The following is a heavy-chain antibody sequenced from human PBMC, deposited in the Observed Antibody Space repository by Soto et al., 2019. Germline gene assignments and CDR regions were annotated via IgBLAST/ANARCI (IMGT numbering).Heavy chain of an antibody. CDR3: AREIMPLTNDWYFDL. Sequence: QVQLQESGPGLVKPSETLSLTCTVSGGSISGGVHSWRWIRQPPGKGLEWIGHIFDSGSTYYNPSLKSRLTISVDTSKNQFSLRLSSVTAADTAVYYCAREIMPLTNDWYFDLWGRGTPVTVSS. V-gene: IGHV4-30-4*01. D-gene: IGHD2-8*01. CDR1: GGSISGGVHS. J-gene: IGHJ2*01. CDR2: IFDSGST.